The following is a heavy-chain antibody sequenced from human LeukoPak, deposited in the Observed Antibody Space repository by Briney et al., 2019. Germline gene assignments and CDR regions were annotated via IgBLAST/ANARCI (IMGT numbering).Heavy chain of an antibody. CDR3: ARGDYGSETSTTKSGDY. CDR1: GYTFTSYD. CDR2: MNPNSGNT. Sequence: GASVKVSCKASGYTFTSYDINWVRQATGQGLEWMGWMNPNSGNTGYAQKFQGRVTMTRNTSISTAYMELNSLRSEDTAVYYCARGDYGSETSTTKSGDYWGQGTLVTVSS. V-gene: IGHV1-8*01. J-gene: IGHJ4*02. D-gene: IGHD3-10*01.